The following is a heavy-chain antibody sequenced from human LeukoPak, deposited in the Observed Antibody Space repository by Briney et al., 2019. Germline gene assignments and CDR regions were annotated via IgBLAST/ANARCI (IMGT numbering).Heavy chain of an antibody. Sequence: PSETLSLTCTVSGGSISSYYWSWIRQPPGKGLEWIGYIYYSGSTNYNPSLKSRVTISVDTSKNQFSLKLSSVTAADTAVYYCARHGWPGITMIVFTPYFDYWGQGTLVTVSS. CDR2: IYYSGST. CDR3: ARHGWPGITMIVFTPYFDY. CDR1: GGSISSYY. V-gene: IGHV4-59*08. J-gene: IGHJ4*02. D-gene: IGHD3-22*01.